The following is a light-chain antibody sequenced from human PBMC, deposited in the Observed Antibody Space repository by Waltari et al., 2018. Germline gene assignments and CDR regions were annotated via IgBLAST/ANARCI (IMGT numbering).Light chain of an antibody. CDR2: DAA. CDR3: QQRDNWPPFT. J-gene: IGKJ4*01. V-gene: IGKV3-11*01. CDR1: QNVNRN. Sequence: EILLTQSPVTLSLSPGERATLPCRASQNVNRNLAWYQHKPGQAPRPLIYDAAIRATGIPSRFSGSGSGTGFTLTISSLEPEGFAVYFCQQRDNWPPFTFGGGTKVEIK.